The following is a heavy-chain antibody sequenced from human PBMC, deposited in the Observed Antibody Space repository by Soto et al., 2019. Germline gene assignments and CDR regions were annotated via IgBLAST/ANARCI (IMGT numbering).Heavy chain of an antibody. CDR3: ARDGAQYGVSERSGYHYSFDI. Sequence: QVQMVQSGAEVKKPGASVKVSCKASGYTFTGFGVSWVRQAPGQGLEWMGWISGYNGNTHCAQKFQGRLTMTTDTSTSTAYMELRSLRSDDTAMYYCARDGAQYGVSERSGYHYSFDIWGQGTMVTVSS. J-gene: IGHJ3*02. CDR1: GYTFTGFG. D-gene: IGHD5-12*01. CDR2: ISGYNGNT. V-gene: IGHV1-18*01.